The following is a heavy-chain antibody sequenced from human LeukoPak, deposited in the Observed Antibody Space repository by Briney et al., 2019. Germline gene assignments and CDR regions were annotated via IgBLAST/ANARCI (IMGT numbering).Heavy chain of an antibody. CDR1: GGTFSNYA. V-gene: IGHV1-69*01. J-gene: IGHJ4*02. Sequence: ASVKVSCKASGGTFSNYAISWVRQAPGQGLEWMGGILPIFDTGNYAQKFQGRVTVTADASTSTAYMELSSLRAEDTAVYYCARGSDSSGFDYWVQGTLVTVSS. CDR2: ILPIFDTG. D-gene: IGHD3-22*01. CDR3: ARGSDSSGFDY.